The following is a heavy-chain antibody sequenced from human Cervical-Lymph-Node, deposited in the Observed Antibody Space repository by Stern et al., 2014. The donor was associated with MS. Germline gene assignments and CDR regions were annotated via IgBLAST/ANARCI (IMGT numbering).Heavy chain of an antibody. D-gene: IGHD2/OR15-2a*01. CDR3: ARLGILVNAFDI. CDR1: GGSISSSGYY. Sequence: QLQLQESGPGLVKPSETLSLTCSVSGGSISSSGYYWGWIRQTPGRGLDWVGSLYHAGNTYYNPSLKSRVTISVDTSQRQFSLNVTSVTAADTAVYYCARLGILVNAFDIWGQGTVVTVSS. CDR2: LYHAGNT. J-gene: IGHJ3*02. V-gene: IGHV4-39*01.